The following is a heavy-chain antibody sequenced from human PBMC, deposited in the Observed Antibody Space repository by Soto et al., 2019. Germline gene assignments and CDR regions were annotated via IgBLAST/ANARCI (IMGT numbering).Heavy chain of an antibody. CDR1: GGSISSYY. D-gene: IGHD3-3*01. CDR3: ARHYSITIFGVVTQHYYMAV. J-gene: IGHJ6*03. Sequence: PSETLSLACTVSGGSISSYYWSWIRQPPGKGLEWIGYIYYSGSTNYNPPLKSRVTISVDTSKNQFSLKLSSVTAADTAVYYCARHYSITIFGVVTQHYYMAVWGKGTTVTVSS. CDR2: IYYSGST. V-gene: IGHV4-59*08.